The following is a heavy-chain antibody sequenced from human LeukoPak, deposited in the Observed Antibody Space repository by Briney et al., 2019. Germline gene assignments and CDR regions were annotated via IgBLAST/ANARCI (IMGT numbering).Heavy chain of an antibody. D-gene: IGHD5-24*01. CDR2: TSYRSKWYN. J-gene: IGHJ4*02. Sequence: SQTLSLTCAISGDSVSTNSVAWNWIRQSPSRVLEWVGRTSYRSKWYNDYAVSVKSRITITPDTSKNQFSLQLNSVTPEDTAVYYCAREAEITRFDYWGQGTLVTVSS. V-gene: IGHV6-1*01. CDR1: GDSVSTNSVA. CDR3: AREAEITRFDY.